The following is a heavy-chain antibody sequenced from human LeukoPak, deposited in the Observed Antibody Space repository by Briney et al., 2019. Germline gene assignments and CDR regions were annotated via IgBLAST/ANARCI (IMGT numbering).Heavy chain of an antibody. V-gene: IGHV1-58*01. J-gene: IGHJ6*02. CDR2: IVVGSGNT. CDR1: GFTFTTSA. D-gene: IGHD3-22*01. CDR3: AAASNYYDRSNYYSYAMDV. Sequence: GASVKVSCKASGFTFTTSAVQWVRQARGQRLEGIGWIVVGSGNTNFAQKFQERVTITRDMSTSTVYMDLSSQGSEDTAVYYCAAASNYYDRSNYYSYAMDVWGQGTTVTVSS.